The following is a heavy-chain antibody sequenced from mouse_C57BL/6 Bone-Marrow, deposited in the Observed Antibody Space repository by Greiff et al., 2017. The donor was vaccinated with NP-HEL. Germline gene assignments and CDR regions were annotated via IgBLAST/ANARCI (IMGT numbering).Heavy chain of an antibody. CDR1: GFSLTSYG. Sequence: VNLVESGPGLVQPSQSLSITCTVSGFSLTSYGVHWVRQSPGKGLEWLGVIWRGGSTDYNAAFMSRLSITKDNSKSQVFFKMNSLQADDTAIYYCAKRGDDYDGTWFAYWGQGTLVTVSA. V-gene: IGHV2-5*01. CDR3: AKRGDDYDGTWFAY. J-gene: IGHJ3*01. CDR2: IWRGGST. D-gene: IGHD2-4*01.